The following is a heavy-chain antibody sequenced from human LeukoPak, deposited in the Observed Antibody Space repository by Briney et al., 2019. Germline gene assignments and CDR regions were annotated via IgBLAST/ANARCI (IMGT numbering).Heavy chain of an antibody. Sequence: GGSLRLSCAASGFIFSDFDMHWVRQVTGKGLEWVSAIGTTGDTYYPGSVKGRFTISRENAKNSLYLQMNSLRDEDTAVYYCARDRSGSYLFDYWGQGTLVTVSS. CDR3: ARDRSGSYLFDY. D-gene: IGHD1-26*01. CDR1: GFIFSDFD. CDR2: IGTTGDT. V-gene: IGHV3-13*04. J-gene: IGHJ4*02.